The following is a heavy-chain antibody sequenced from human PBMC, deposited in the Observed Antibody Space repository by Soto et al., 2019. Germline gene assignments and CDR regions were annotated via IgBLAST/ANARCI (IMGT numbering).Heavy chain of an antibody. CDR3: ARVVPGAEAWFGP. CDR1: GYTFSNYG. J-gene: IGHJ5*02. CDR2: ISLYSDGT. D-gene: IGHD2-2*01. Sequence: ASVKVSCKTSGYTFSNYGITWVRPAPGQPLEWLGWISLYSDGTNYAQKFQGRGSMTTDTSTTTAYMELRSLRSDDTAVYYCARVVPGAEAWFGPWGQGTLVTVSS. V-gene: IGHV1-18*01.